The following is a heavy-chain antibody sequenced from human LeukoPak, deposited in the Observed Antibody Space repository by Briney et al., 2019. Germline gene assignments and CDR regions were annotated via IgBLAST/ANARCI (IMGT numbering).Heavy chain of an antibody. CDR1: GYTFPGYF. CDR2: INPNSGGT. Sequence: ASVKVSCKASGYTFPGYFLHWVRQAPGQGLEWMGWINPNSGGTKYAQKFQDRVIMTRDTSISTAYMELSRLRSDDTAVYYCARDYSSDGFDIWGQGTTVTVSS. V-gene: IGHV1-2*02. CDR3: ARDYSSDGFDI. D-gene: IGHD2-21*01. J-gene: IGHJ3*02.